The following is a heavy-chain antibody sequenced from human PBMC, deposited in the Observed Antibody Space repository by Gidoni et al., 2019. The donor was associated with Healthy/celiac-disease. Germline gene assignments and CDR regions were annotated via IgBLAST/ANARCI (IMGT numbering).Heavy chain of an antibody. CDR3: AKAAMIVSTYYFDY. D-gene: IGHD3-22*01. Sequence: EVQLVESGGGLVQPGRSLRLSCAASGFTFDDYAMHWVRQAPGKGLEWVSGSSWNSGSIGYADSVKGRFTISRDNAKNSLYLQMNSLRAEDTALYYCAKAAMIVSTYYFDYWGQGTLVTVSS. CDR1: GFTFDDYA. CDR2: SSWNSGSI. V-gene: IGHV3-9*01. J-gene: IGHJ4*02.